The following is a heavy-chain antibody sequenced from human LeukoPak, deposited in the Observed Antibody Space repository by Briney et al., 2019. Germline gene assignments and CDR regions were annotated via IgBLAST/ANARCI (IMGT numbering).Heavy chain of an antibody. CDR3: ARGGGTEWLLVPFEY. CDR1: GYTFTSYG. CDR2: IIPIFGTA. D-gene: IGHD3-22*01. V-gene: IGHV1-69*06. J-gene: IGHJ4*02. Sequence: WASVKVSCKASGYTFTSYGISWVRQAPGQGLEWMGGIIPIFGTANYAQKFQGRVTITADKSTSTAYMELSSLRSEDTAVYYCARGGGTEWLLVPFEYWGQGTLVTVSS.